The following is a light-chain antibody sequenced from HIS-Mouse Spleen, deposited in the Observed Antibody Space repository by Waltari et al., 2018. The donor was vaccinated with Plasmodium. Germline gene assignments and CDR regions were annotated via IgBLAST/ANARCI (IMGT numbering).Light chain of an antibody. J-gene: IGLJ2*01. CDR2: EGS. Sequence: QSALTQPASVSGSPGQSITISCTGTSSDVGSYNLVSWYQQHPGNAPKLMIYEGSKRHSGFSNRFSGSKSGNTASLTISGLQAEDEADYYCCSYAGSSTFVVFGGGTKLTVL. CDR1: SSDVGSYNL. CDR3: CSYAGSSTFVV. V-gene: IGLV2-23*03.